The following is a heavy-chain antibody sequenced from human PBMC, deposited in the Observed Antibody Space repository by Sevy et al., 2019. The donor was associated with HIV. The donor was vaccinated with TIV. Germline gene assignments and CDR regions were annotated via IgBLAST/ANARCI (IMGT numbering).Heavy chain of an antibody. CDR3: AKDFIGYCSGGSCYSPFDY. Sequence: GGSLRLSCAASGFTFSSYGMHWVRQAPGKGLEWVAFIRYDGSNKYYADSVKGRFTISRDNSKNTLYLQMNSLRAEDTAVYYCAKDFIGYCSGGSCYSPFDYWGQGTLVTVSS. CDR1: GFTFSSYG. V-gene: IGHV3-30*02. D-gene: IGHD2-15*01. J-gene: IGHJ4*02. CDR2: IRYDGSNK.